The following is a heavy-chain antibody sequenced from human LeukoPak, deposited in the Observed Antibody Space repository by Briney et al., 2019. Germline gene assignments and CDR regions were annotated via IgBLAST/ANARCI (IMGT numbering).Heavy chain of an antibody. CDR2: INQDGSEE. Sequence: PGGSLRLSCAASGFTFSNAWTSWVRQAPGKGLEWVANINQDGSEEYYVDSVKGRFTISRDNAKNSVYLQMNSLRVEDTGIYYSARNARGPGDYWGQGTVVTVSS. D-gene: IGHD2-2*01. V-gene: IGHV3-7*01. J-gene: IGHJ4*02. CDR1: GFTFSNAW. CDR3: ARNARGPGDY.